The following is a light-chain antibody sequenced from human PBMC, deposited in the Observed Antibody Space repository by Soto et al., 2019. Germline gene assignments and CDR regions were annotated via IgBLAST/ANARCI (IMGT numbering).Light chain of an antibody. CDR2: SNS. V-gene: IGLV1-40*01. Sequence: QSVLTQPPSASGTPGQRVTISCPGSSSNIGSNTVNWCQQLPGTAPKLLIYSNSNRPSGVPDRFSGSKSGTSASLAITGLQAEDEADYYCQSYDSSLSGYVFGTGTKV. CDR3: QSYDSSLSGYV. CDR1: SSNIGSNT. J-gene: IGLJ1*01.